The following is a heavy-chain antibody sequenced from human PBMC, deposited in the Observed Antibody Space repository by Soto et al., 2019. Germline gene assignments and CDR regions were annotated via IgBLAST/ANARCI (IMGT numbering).Heavy chain of an antibody. J-gene: IGHJ5*02. CDR2: IYSSGDT. Sequence: EVQLVESGGGLVQPGGSLRLSCAASGFSVSDNYMSWVRQAPGKGLEWISVIYSSGDTYYAHSVKGRLTISRDNSRNTRYLQINDLRVEGTAIYVCARDPGYGRGVSFDPWGQGNPVSVSS. CDR1: GFSVSDNY. D-gene: IGHD2-8*01. V-gene: IGHV3-66*01. CDR3: ARDPGYGRGVSFDP.